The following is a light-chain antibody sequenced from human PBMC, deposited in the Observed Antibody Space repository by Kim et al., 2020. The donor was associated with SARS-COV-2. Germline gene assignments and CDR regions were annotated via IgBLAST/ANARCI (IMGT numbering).Light chain of an antibody. V-gene: IGLV1-47*01. Sequence: QRVPIHCSGSSPSFETTLVSCCQQHPGTAPTLLIYLNNQRPSGVPERFSGSYSGTSASLSIIWLRSVDEADYYCAAWDDSLGGLYFFGTGTKVTVL. CDR1: SPSFETTL. CDR3: AAWDDSLGGLYF. J-gene: IGLJ1*01. CDR2: LNN.